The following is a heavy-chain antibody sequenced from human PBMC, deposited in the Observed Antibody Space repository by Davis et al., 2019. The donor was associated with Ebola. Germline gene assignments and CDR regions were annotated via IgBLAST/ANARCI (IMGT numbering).Heavy chain of an antibody. Sequence: ASVKVSCKASGYTCTSYGISWVRQPPGQGLECMGWISAYNGNTNYAQKLQGRVTMTTDTSTSTAYMELRSLRSDDTAVYYCARDPTVTPLDYWGQGTLVTVSS. J-gene: IGHJ4*02. V-gene: IGHV1-18*01. CDR3: ARDPTVTPLDY. CDR1: GYTCTSYG. CDR2: ISAYNGNT. D-gene: IGHD4-17*01.